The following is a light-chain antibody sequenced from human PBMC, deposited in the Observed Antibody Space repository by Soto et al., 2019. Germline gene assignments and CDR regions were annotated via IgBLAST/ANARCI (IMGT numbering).Light chain of an antibody. CDR3: QQYIKWPLT. Sequence: DRVMTQSPATLPVSPGERATLSCRASQSVSSNLAWYQQKPGQAPRLLIYGASTRATGIPARFSGSASGTEFTLTISSLQSEDFAVYYCQQYIKWPLTFGGGTKVDIK. V-gene: IGKV3-15*01. J-gene: IGKJ4*01. CDR1: QSVSSN. CDR2: GAS.